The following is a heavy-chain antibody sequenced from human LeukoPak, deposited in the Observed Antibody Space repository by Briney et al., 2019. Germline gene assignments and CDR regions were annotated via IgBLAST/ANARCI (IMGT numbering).Heavy chain of an antibody. CDR2: ISYDGSNK. Sequence: PGGSLRLFCEASGFTFSSYGMHWVRQAPGKGLEWVTVISYDGSNKYYAGSVKGRFTISRDNPKNTLYLQMNSLRAEDTAVYYCAKARSGSYPQPFDYWGQGTLVTVST. V-gene: IGHV3-30*18. CDR3: AKARSGSYPQPFDY. CDR1: GFTFSSYG. D-gene: IGHD1-26*01. J-gene: IGHJ4*02.